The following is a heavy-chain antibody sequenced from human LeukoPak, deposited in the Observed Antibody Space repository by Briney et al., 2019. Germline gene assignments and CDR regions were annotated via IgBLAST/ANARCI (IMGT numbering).Heavy chain of an antibody. J-gene: IGHJ6*02. CDR3: ARPMSIATAGNYYHGMDV. CDR2: INSDGSST. Sequence: GGSLRLSCAASGFTFRSYWMHWVRQAPGKGLVWVSRINSDGSSTSYADSVKGRFTISRDNAKNTLNLQMDNLRAEDTAVYYCARPMSIATAGNYYHGMDVWGQGTTVTVSS. V-gene: IGHV3-74*01. CDR1: GFTFRSYW. D-gene: IGHD6-13*01.